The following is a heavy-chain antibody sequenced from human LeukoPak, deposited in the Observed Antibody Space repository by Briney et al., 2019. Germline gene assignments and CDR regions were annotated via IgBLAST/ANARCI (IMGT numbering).Heavy chain of an antibody. CDR1: GGSFSGYY. J-gene: IGHJ5*02. V-gene: IGHV4-34*01. D-gene: IGHD3-10*01. CDR3: ARHGSIWFGELSVWAFDP. Sequence: DPSETLSLTCAVYGGSFSGYYWSWIRQPPGKGLEWIGEINHSGSTNYNPSLKSRVTISVDTSKNQFSLKLSSVTAADTAVYYCARHGSIWFGELSVWAFDPWGQGTLVTVSS. CDR2: INHSGST.